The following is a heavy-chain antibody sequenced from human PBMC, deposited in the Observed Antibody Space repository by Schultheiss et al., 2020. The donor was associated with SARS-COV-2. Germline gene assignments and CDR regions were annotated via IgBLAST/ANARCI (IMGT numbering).Heavy chain of an antibody. V-gene: IGHV4-59*08. CDR1: GGSISSYY. D-gene: IGHD1-26*01. Sequence: SETLSLTCTVSGGSISSYYWSWIRQPPGKGLEWIGYIYYSGSTNYNPSLKSRVTMSVDTSKNQFSLKLSSVTAADTAVYYCARGQWELLHGYYYGMDVWGQGTTVTVSS. CDR2: IYYSGST. J-gene: IGHJ6*02. CDR3: ARGQWELLHGYYYGMDV.